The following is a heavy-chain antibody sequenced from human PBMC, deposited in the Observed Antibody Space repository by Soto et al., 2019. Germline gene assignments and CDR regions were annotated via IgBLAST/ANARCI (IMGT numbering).Heavy chain of an antibody. J-gene: IGHJ6*02. CDR2: IYYSGST. Sequence: SETLSLTCTVSGGSIRSYYWSWIRQPPGKGLEWIGYIYYSGSTNYNPSLKSRVTISVDTSKNQFSLKLSSVTAADTAVYYCARAPHILSGSYSYYGMDVWGQGTTVTVSS. CDR3: ARAPHILSGSYSYYGMDV. V-gene: IGHV4-59*01. CDR1: GGSIRSYY. D-gene: IGHD1-26*01.